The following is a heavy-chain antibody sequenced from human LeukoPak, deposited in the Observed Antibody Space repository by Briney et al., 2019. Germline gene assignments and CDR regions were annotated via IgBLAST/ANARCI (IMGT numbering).Heavy chain of an antibody. J-gene: IGHJ6*03. V-gene: IGHV4-34*01. CDR3: ARSIAAAGTYYYYYYMDG. CDR2: INHSGST. CDR1: GGSFSGYY. Sequence: PSETLSLTCAVYGGSFSGYYWSWIRQPPGKGLEWSGEINHSGSTNYNPSLQSRVTISVDTSKNQFSLKLRSVTAADTAVYYCARSIAAAGTYYYYYYMDGWGKGTTVTVSS. D-gene: IGHD6-13*01.